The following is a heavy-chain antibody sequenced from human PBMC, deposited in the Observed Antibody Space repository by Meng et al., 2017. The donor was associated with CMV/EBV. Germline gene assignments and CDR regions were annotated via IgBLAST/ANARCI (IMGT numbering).Heavy chain of an antibody. J-gene: IGHJ6*02. V-gene: IGHV3-21*01. CDR1: GFTFSSYS. CDR3: ARDGIVVVVAATSYYGMDV. D-gene: IGHD2-15*01. Sequence: GESLKISCAASGFTFSSYSMNWVRQAPGKGLEWVSSISGSSSYIYYADSVKGRFTISRDNAKNSLYLQMNSLRAEDTAVYYCARDGIVVVVAATSYYGMDVWGQGTTVTVSS. CDR2: ISGSSSYI.